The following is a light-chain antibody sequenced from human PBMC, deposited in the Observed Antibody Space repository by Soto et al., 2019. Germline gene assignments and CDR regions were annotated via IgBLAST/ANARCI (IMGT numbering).Light chain of an antibody. CDR2: GAS. Sequence: EIVLTQSPGTLSLSPGERATLSCRASQSVSSSYLAWYQKKPGQAPRLLIYGASSRATGIPDRFSGSGSGTDFTLTISRLEPEDFAGYYCQQYGSSPGITFGPGTKVDIK. CDR1: QSVSSSY. J-gene: IGKJ3*01. V-gene: IGKV3-20*01. CDR3: QQYGSSPGIT.